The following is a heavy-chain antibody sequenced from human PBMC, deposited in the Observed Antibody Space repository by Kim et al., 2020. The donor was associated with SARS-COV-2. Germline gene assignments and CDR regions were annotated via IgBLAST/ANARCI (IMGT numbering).Heavy chain of an antibody. CDR1: GGSISSSSYY. CDR2: IYYSGST. Sequence: SETLSLTCTVSGGSISSSSYYWGWIRQPPGKWLEWIGSIYYSGSTYYNPSLKSRVTISVDTSKNQFSLKLSSVTAADTAVYYCASNIRGVRGVVAAYYFDYWGQGTLVTVSS. J-gene: IGHJ4*02. D-gene: IGHD3-10*01. V-gene: IGHV4-39*01. CDR3: ASNIRGVRGVVAAYYFDY.